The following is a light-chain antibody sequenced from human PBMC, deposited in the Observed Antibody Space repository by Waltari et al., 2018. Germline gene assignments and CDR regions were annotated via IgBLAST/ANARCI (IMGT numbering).Light chain of an antibody. V-gene: IGKV3-20*01. CDR1: QSVGTY. CDR2: GAY. CDR3: QNHLRLPAT. J-gene: IGKJ1*01. Sequence: IVLTQSPGTLSLSPGERVTLSCRASQSVGTYLAWYQQKPGQAPRLLVYGAYSRAAGSPDRFSGSGYGTDFSLSISRPEPEDFGVYGCQNHLRLPATFGQGTKVEIK.